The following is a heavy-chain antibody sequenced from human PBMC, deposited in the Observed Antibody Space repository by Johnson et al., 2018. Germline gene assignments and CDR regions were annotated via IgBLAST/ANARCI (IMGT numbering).Heavy chain of an antibody. V-gene: IGHV3-30*18. CDR2: ISYDGSSQ. CDR3: AKRRGTPSTLFDAFDV. D-gene: IGHD3-16*01. J-gene: IGHJ3*01. Sequence: VQLVESGGGVVQPGRSXGLSCAASGFTFSNYGMHWVRQAPGKGLEWVAVISYDGSSQYYADSVKGRFTISRDNSKNTMYLQMNSLRAEDTAVYYCAKRRGTPSTLFDAFDVWGQGTMVTVSS. CDR1: GFTFSNYG.